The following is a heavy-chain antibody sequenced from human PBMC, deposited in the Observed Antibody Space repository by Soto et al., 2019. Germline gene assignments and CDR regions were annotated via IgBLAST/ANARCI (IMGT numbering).Heavy chain of an antibody. V-gene: IGHV3-74*01. CDR1: GFTLSGRS. D-gene: IGHD3-10*01. Sequence: EVQLVESGGGLVQPGGSLRLSCAASGFTLSGRSMHWVRQAPGKGLVWVSGIDNAGTDSTYADSVKGRFTSSRDNAKNMLYLQMNRVRVEDTDVYYCARGWFGPDVWGKGTTVTVSS. CDR2: IDNAGTDS. J-gene: IGHJ6*04. CDR3: ARGWFGPDV.